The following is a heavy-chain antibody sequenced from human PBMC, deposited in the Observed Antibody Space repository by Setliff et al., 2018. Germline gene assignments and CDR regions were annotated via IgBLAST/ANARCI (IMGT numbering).Heavy chain of an antibody. Sequence: TLSLTCTVSGVSTSSGDYYWSWIRQPPGTGLEWIGYIYNSGSTYYNPSLKSRVSISLDTSNNQFSLKVNSVTAADTAVYYCARANGDFVSHSFDYWGQGTLVTVSS. V-gene: IGHV4-30-4*08. J-gene: IGHJ4*02. CDR1: GVSTSSGDYY. CDR2: IYNSGST. D-gene: IGHD4-17*01. CDR3: ARANGDFVSHSFDY.